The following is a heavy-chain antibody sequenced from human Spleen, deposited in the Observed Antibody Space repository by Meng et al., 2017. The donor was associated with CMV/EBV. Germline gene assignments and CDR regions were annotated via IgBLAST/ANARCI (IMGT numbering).Heavy chain of an antibody. Sequence: GSLRLSCGVYGGSFSIYSWTWIRQSPGKGLEWIGEINHSGSTNYNPSLQSQVTISLDTSKNQFSLKLTSVTAADTAVYYCSRGRLAYSSSWYTYWGQGTLVTVSS. CDR3: SRGRLAYSSSWYTY. D-gene: IGHD6-13*01. CDR1: GGSFSIYS. CDR2: INHSGST. J-gene: IGHJ4*02. V-gene: IGHV4-34*01.